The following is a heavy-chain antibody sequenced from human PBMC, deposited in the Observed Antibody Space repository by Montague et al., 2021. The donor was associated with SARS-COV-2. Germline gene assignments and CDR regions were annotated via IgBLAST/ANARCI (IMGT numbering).Heavy chain of an antibody. D-gene: IGHD1-1*01. CDR1: GGSIRSATYY. CDR2: IYYSGST. CDR3: ASRLTGLEPPFDP. Sequence: SETLSLTCDVSGGSIRSATYYWAWIRQPPGRGLEWIGNIYYSGSTMYNPSLKSRVTMSVDTSKNQFSLHLNLVTAADTAVYYCASRLTGLEPPFDPWGQGTLVIVSS. J-gene: IGHJ5*02. V-gene: IGHV4-39*01.